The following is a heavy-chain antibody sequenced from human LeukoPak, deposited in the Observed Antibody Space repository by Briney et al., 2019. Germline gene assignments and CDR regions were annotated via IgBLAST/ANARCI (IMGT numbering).Heavy chain of an antibody. CDR2: INHSGST. Sequence: SETLSLTCAVYGGSFSGYYWSWIRQPPGKGLEWIGEINHSGSTNYNPSLKSRVTISVDTSKNQFSLKLSSVTAADTAVYYCARPALRRDGYNYEIDYWGQGTLVTVSS. V-gene: IGHV4-34*01. D-gene: IGHD5-24*01. CDR3: ARPALRRDGYNYEIDY. CDR1: GGSFSGYY. J-gene: IGHJ4*02.